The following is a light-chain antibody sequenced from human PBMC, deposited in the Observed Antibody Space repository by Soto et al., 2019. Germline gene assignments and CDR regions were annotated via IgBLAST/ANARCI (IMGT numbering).Light chain of an antibody. CDR3: QQYGSSPRT. Sequence: EIALTQSPGTLSLSPGERATLSCRASQSVSSYLAWYQQKPGQAPRLLIYGASSRATGIPDRFSGSGSGTDFTITISRLEPEDFAVYYCQQYGSSPRTFGQGTKVEIK. CDR2: GAS. CDR1: QSVSSY. V-gene: IGKV3-20*01. J-gene: IGKJ1*01.